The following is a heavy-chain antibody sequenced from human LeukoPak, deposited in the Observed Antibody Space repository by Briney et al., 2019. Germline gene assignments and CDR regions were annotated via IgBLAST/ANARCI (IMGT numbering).Heavy chain of an antibody. CDR2: RNQDGSQT. D-gene: IGHD5-12*01. Sequence: GGSLRLSCTASGFAFSDYWMSWVRQAPGQGLEWLANRNQDGSQTSHVDSVRGRVTVSRDNAKNSLYLQMNSLRIDDHDEWFCARDSTPRYSGYDWVFWGRGTLVTVSS. CDR1: GFAFSDYW. CDR3: ARDSTPRYSGYDWVF. J-gene: IGHJ4*02. V-gene: IGHV3-7*03.